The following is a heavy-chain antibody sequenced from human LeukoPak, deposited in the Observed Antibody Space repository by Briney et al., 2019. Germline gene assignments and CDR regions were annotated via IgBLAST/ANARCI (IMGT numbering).Heavy chain of an antibody. Sequence: SETLSLTCAVYGGSFSGYYWSWIRQPPVKGLEWIGEINHSGSTNYNPSLKSRVTISVDTSKNQFSLKLSSVTAADTAVYYCARTVMWFGEYYFDYWGQGTLVTVSS. V-gene: IGHV4-34*01. J-gene: IGHJ4*02. D-gene: IGHD3-10*01. CDR3: ARTVMWFGEYYFDY. CDR1: GGSFSGYY. CDR2: INHSGST.